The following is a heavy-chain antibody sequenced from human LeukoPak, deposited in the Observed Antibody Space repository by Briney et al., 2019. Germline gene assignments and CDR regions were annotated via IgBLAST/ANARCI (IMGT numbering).Heavy chain of an antibody. D-gene: IGHD6-19*01. V-gene: IGHV1-69*11. Sequence: SVKVSCKASGGTFSSYAISWLRQAPGQGLEWMGRIIPILGTANYAQKFQGRVTITTDESTSTAYMELSSLRSEDTAVYYCARDRTLWAVAGTDPQGAFDIWGQGTMVTVSS. J-gene: IGHJ3*02. CDR3: ARDRTLWAVAGTDPQGAFDI. CDR2: IIPILGTA. CDR1: GGTFSSYA.